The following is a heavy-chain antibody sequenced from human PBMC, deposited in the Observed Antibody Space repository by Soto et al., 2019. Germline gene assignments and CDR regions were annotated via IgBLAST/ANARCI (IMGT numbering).Heavy chain of an antibody. CDR2: IYYSGST. V-gene: IGHV4-31*03. J-gene: IGHJ4*02. Sequence: PSETLSLTCTVSGGSISSGGYYWSWIRQHPGKGLEWIGYIYYSGSTYYNPSLKSRVTISVDTSKNQFSLKLSSVTAADTAVYYCARAHYDILTGYYSDFDYWGQGTLVTVSS. D-gene: IGHD3-9*01. CDR1: GGSISSGGYY. CDR3: ARAHYDILTGYYSDFDY.